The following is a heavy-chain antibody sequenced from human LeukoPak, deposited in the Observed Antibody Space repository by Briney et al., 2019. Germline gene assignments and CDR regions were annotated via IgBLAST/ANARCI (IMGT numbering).Heavy chain of an antibody. D-gene: IGHD2-15*01. V-gene: IGHV3-23*01. Sequence: PGGSLRLSCAASGFTFSSYAMSWVRQASGKGLEWVSAISGSSGKTYYADSVKGRFTISRDNSKNTLYLQMSSLRTEDTAVYYWARILSRGWGELGYWGQGSLVTVSS. CDR2: ISGSSGKT. CDR1: GFTFSSYA. CDR3: ARILSRGWGELGY. J-gene: IGHJ4*02.